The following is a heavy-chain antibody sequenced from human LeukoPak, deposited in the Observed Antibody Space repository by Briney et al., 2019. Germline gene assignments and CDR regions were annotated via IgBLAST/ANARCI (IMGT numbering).Heavy chain of an antibody. Sequence: SETLSLTCTVSGGSISSSSYYWGWIRQPPGKGLEWIGSIYYSGSTYYNPSLKSRVTISVDTSKNQFSLKLSSVTAADTAVYYCARDRNWGLSDYWGQGTLVTVSS. D-gene: IGHD7-27*01. CDR3: ARDRNWGLSDY. CDR1: GGSISSSSYY. V-gene: IGHV4-39*02. CDR2: IYYSGST. J-gene: IGHJ4*02.